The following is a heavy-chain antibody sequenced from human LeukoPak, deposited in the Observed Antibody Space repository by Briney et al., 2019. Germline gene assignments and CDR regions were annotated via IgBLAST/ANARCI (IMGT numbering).Heavy chain of an antibody. CDR1: RFTFSTYA. Sequence: GGSLRLSCAASRFTFSTYAIHWVRQAPGKGLEWVAVISYDGTNKYYADSVKGRFTISRDNSKNTLYLQMNSLRAEDTAVYYCARILSNFGVVADGMDVWGQGTTVTVSS. D-gene: IGHD3-3*01. CDR3: ARILSNFGVVADGMDV. CDR2: ISYDGTNK. J-gene: IGHJ6*02. V-gene: IGHV3-30-3*01.